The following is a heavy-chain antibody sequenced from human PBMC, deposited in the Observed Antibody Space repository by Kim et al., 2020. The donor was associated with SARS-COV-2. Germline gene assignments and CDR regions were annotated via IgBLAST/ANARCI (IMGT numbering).Heavy chain of an antibody. CDR2: DT. V-gene: IGHV5-51*01. D-gene: IGHD4-4*01. Sequence: DTRYSPSFQGQVTISADKSISTAYLQWSSLKASDTAMYYCAMSEASSNDYWGQGTLVTVSS. CDR3: AMSEASSNDY. J-gene: IGHJ4*02.